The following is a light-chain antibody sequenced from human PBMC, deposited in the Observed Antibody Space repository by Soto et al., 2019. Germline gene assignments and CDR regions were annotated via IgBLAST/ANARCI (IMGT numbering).Light chain of an antibody. CDR3: QQANSFPHT. CDR2: ATS. CDR1: QNINRW. Sequence: DIQMTQSPSSVSASVGDRVIITCRASQNINRWLAWYQQKPGKAPQLLIYATSTLHSGVPSRFSGSGSGTDFTLTVSSLQPEDFVTYYCQQANSFPHTLGGGTRVESK. V-gene: IGKV1-12*01. J-gene: IGKJ4*01.